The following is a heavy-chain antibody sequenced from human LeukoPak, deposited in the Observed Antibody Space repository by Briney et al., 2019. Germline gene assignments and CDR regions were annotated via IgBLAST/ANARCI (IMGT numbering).Heavy chain of an antibody. J-gene: IGHJ5*02. CDR2: IRQGGSEK. V-gene: IGHV3-7*03. CDR3: ARGPWLTTRGNWFDP. D-gene: IGHD4-17*01. Sequence: PGGSLRLSCAASGFTFNIYWMNWVRQAPGKGLEWVANIRQGGSEKYYEDSVEGRFPISRDNDKNSLYLQMNSLTAEDTAVYYCARGPWLTTRGNWFDPWGQGTLVTVSS. CDR1: GFTFNIYW.